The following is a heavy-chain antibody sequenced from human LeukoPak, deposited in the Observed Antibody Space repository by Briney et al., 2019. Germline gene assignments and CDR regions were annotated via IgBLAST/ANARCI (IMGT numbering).Heavy chain of an antibody. CDR1: GFTFSRYW. Sequence: PGGSLRLSCAASGFTFSRYWMSWVRQAPGKGLEWVANIEQDGSEKYYVDSVKGRFTISRDNAKNSLYLQMNSLRAEDTAVYYCARKFCSGANCYPMGAFDMWGQGTMVTVSS. J-gene: IGHJ3*02. D-gene: IGHD2-15*01. CDR3: ARKFCSGANCYPMGAFDM. V-gene: IGHV3-7*01. CDR2: IEQDGSEK.